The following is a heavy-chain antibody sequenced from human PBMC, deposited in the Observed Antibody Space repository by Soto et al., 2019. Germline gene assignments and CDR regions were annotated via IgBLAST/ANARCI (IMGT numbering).Heavy chain of an antibody. CDR1: GFTLTNYA. CDR2: ISDDGDKK. D-gene: IGHD6-6*01. CDR3: ETDRYRSSTLFDY. V-gene: IGHV3-30-3*02. Sequence: GGSLRLSCAASGFTLTNYAMHWVRQAPGKGLEWLAVISDDGDKKYYADSVKGRFTISRDNSNKTLYLQMNSLRPEDTAVYYWETDRYRSSTLFDYWGQVNLVTVSP. J-gene: IGHJ4*02.